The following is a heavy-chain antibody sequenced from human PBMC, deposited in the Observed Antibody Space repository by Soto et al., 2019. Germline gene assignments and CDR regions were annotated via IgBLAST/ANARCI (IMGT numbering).Heavy chain of an antibody. CDR3: ARVMGGSSWIGYYYMDV. CDR2: INSDGSST. D-gene: IGHD6-13*01. Sequence: GGSLRLSCAASGFTFSSYWMHWVRQAPGKGLVWVSRINSDGSSTSYADSVKGRFTISRDNAKNTLYLQMNSLRAEDTAVYYCARVMGGSSWIGYYYMDVWGKGTTVTVSS. J-gene: IGHJ6*03. V-gene: IGHV3-74*01. CDR1: GFTFSSYW.